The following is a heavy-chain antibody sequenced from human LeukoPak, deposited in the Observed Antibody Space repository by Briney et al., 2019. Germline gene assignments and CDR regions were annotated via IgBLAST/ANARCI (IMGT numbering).Heavy chain of an antibody. J-gene: IGHJ5*02. D-gene: IGHD2-21*01. CDR1: VGSLIGFF. CDR3: ARGGTTYCAVSGAHP. V-gene: IGHV4-34*01. Sequence: PSETPSLTWGVSVGSLIGFFWTCIRQSPGRGLEWIGEINRRGTTYYNPSLESRLAISLDTSRNQFFLTLTSVTAADTAVSFCARGGTTYCAVSGAHPWGQGTLVTVSS. CDR2: INRRGTT.